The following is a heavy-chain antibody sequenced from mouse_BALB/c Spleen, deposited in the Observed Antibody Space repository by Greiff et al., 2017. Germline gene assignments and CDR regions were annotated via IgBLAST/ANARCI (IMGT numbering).Heavy chain of an antibody. CDR3: ARNYGSREAAWFAY. V-gene: IGHV3-2*02. Sequence: VQLKESGPGLVKPSQSLSLTCTVTGYSITSDYAWNWIRQFPGNKLEWMGYISYSGSTSYNPSLKSRISITRDTSKNQFFLQLNSVTTEDTATYYCARNYGSREAAWFAYWGQGTLVTVSA. D-gene: IGHD1-1*01. CDR2: ISYSGST. J-gene: IGHJ3*01. CDR1: GYSITSDYA.